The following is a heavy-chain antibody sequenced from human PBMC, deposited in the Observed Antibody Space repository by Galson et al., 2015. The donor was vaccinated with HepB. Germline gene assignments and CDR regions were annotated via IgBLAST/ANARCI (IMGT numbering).Heavy chain of an antibody. Sequence: SLRLSCATSGFAFSDYHMTWIRQAPGKGLEWLSYISSSGNTIHYADSVKGRFTISRDNAKNSLYLQMNTLRDEDTAVYYCARAPPTTVITPLYYFDYWGQGTLVTVSS. V-gene: IGHV3-11*01. D-gene: IGHD4-23*01. CDR3: ARAPPTTVITPLYYFDY. CDR1: GFAFSDYH. CDR2: ISSSGNTI. J-gene: IGHJ4*02.